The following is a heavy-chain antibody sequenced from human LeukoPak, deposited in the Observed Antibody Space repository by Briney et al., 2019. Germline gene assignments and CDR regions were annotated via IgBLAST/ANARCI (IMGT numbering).Heavy chain of an antibody. V-gene: IGHV4-39*07. D-gene: IGHD2-15*01. CDR1: GDSISSGDYY. CDR2: ISYRGST. Sequence: PSENLSLTCTVSGDSISSGDYYRSWIRQPAGKGLEWIGSISYRGSTYYNPSLKSRVTISVDTSKNQFSLKLSSVTAADTAVYYCARGYCSSGSCYSYYYYNYMDVWGKGTTVTVSS. J-gene: IGHJ6*03. CDR3: ARGYCSSGSCYSYYYYNYMDV.